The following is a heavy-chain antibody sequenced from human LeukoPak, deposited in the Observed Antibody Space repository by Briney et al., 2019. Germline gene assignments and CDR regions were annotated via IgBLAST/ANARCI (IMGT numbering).Heavy chain of an antibody. CDR2: IIPILGIA. Sequence: SVKVSCKASGGTFSSYTISWVRQAPGQGLEWMGRIIPILGIANYAQKFQGRVTITADKSTSTAYMELSSLRSEDTAVCYCARVDGTTVTPYYYYGMDVWGQGTTVTVSS. V-gene: IGHV1-69*02. CDR1: GGTFSSYT. CDR3: ARVDGTTVTPYYYYGMDV. D-gene: IGHD4-17*01. J-gene: IGHJ6*02.